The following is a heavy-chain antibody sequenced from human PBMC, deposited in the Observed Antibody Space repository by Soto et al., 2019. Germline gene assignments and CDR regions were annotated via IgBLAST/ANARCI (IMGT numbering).Heavy chain of an antibody. J-gene: IGHJ4*02. CDR1: GFTFSSYA. CDR3: AKDSKQWLAPEASDY. Sequence: EAQLLESGGGLVQPGGSLRLSCAASGFTFSSYAMSWVRQAPGQGLEWVSAISGSGGSTYYADSVTGRFTISRDNSRNTLYLQMNSLRAEDTAVYYCAKDSKQWLAPEASDYWGQGTLVTVSS. CDR2: ISGSGGST. D-gene: IGHD6-19*01. V-gene: IGHV3-23*01.